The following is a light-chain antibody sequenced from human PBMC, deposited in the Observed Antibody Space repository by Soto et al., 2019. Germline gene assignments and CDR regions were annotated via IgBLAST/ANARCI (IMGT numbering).Light chain of an antibody. CDR2: TAS. CDR1: QTIRSNF. CDR3: QHYDSSSGHT. J-gene: IGKJ2*01. Sequence: EVVLTQSPATLSLSPGERATLSCRASQTIRSNFLTWYQQKPGQAPRLLIYTASTRAAGIPDRFSSSGSVTDFTLTISRLEPEDFAVYYCQHYDSSSGHTFGQGTKLQIK. V-gene: IGKV3-20*01.